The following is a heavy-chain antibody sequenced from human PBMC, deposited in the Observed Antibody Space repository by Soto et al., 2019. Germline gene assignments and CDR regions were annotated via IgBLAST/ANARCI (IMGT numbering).Heavy chain of an antibody. V-gene: IGHV3-23*01. J-gene: IGHJ6*02. D-gene: IGHD2-21*02. CDR3: TKQKGDSRTYNGMDV. CDR1: GFTFSSYA. Sequence: GGSLRLSCAASGFTFSSYAMSWVRQAPGKGLEWVSIISDSGDNIYYADSVKGRFTISRDNSKNQFSLQLNSVTPEDTAVYYCTKQKGDSRTYNGMDVWGQGTTVTVSS. CDR2: ISDSGDNI.